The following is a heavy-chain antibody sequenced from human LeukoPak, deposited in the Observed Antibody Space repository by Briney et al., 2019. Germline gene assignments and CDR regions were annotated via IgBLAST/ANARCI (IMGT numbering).Heavy chain of an antibody. CDR1: GGSISSSSYY. CDR3: ARHSSLRTFDY. Sequence: SETLSLTCAVSGGSISSSSYYWGWIRQPPGKGLEWIGSMYYSGSTYYNPSLKSRVTISVDTSKNQFSLKLSSVTAADTALYYCARHSSLRTFDYWGQGTLVTVSS. D-gene: IGHD1-1*01. J-gene: IGHJ4*02. CDR2: MYYSGST. V-gene: IGHV4-39*01.